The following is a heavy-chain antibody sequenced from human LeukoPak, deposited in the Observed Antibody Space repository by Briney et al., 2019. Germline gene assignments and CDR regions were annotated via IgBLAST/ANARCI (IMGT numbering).Heavy chain of an antibody. CDR3: TKDVGDYGDYSLFS. CDR2: ISGDGGNT. V-gene: IGHV3-43*02. J-gene: IGHJ5*02. CDR1: GFTFNDYA. Sequence: PGGSLRLSCAASGFTFNDYAMHWVGKAPGKGLIWVSLISGDGGNTYYADSVKGRFTISRDNTKNSLYLQMDSLRTEDTAFYYCTKDVGDYGDYSLFSWGQGTLVTVSS. D-gene: IGHD4-17*01.